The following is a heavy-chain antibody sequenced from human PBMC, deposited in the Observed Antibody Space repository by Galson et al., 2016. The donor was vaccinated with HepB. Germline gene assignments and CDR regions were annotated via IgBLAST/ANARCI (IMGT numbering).Heavy chain of an antibody. CDR3: ARGPYSSNFYVGDY. CDR2: ISGDGSST. V-gene: IGHV3-74*01. CDR1: GFTFSNHW. Sequence: SMRLSCAASGFTFSNHWMHWVRQAPGKGLVCVSRISGDGSSTSYADSVKGRFTISRDNAKNTLYLQMKSLSAEDTAVYYCARGPYSSNFYVGDYWGQGSLVTVSS. J-gene: IGHJ4*02. D-gene: IGHD6-13*01.